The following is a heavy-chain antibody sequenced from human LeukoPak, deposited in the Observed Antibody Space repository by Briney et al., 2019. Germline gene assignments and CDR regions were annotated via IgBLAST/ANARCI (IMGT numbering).Heavy chain of an antibody. D-gene: IGHD5-18*01. V-gene: IGHV3-23*01. CDR2: TVGSGPDT. CDR1: GFTFTNYA. J-gene: IGHJ4*02. CDR3: ARHLSGVTGYSYGRGIDY. Sequence: GGSLRLSCAASGFTFTNYAMSWVRQTPGKGLEWVSATVGSGPDTYHADSVKGRFTISRDNSKNTLYLQMNSLRAEDTAVYYCARHLSGVTGYSYGRGIDYWGQGTLVTVSS.